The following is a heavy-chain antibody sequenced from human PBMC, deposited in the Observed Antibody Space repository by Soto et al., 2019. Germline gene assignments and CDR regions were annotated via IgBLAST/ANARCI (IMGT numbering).Heavy chain of an antibody. Sequence: PGGSLRLSCAASGFTFSSYGMHWVRQAPGKGLEWVAVIWYDGSNKYYADSVKGRFTISRDNSKNTLYLQMNSLRAEDTAVYYCASQEYDFWSGYQGSYYYYSMDVWGQGTTVTVSS. CDR2: IWYDGSNK. V-gene: IGHV3-33*01. CDR3: ASQEYDFWSGYQGSYYYYSMDV. CDR1: GFTFSSYG. J-gene: IGHJ6*02. D-gene: IGHD3-3*01.